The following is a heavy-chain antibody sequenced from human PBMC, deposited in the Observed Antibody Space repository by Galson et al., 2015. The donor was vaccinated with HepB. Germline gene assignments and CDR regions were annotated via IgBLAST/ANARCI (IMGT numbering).Heavy chain of an antibody. Sequence: SVKVSCKASGYTFTSYAIHWVRQVPGQGLEWVGWININTGNPTYAPGFAGRFVFSLDTSVSTAFLKISSLKPADTAVYSCARDYLEGTNWVGGALDIWGQGTVISVSS. D-gene: IGHD3-16*01. J-gene: IGHJ3*02. V-gene: IGHV7-4-1*02. CDR1: GYTFTSYA. CDR2: ININTGNP. CDR3: ARDYLEGTNWVGGALDI.